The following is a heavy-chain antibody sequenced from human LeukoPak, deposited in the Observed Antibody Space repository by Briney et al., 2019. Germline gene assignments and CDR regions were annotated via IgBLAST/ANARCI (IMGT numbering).Heavy chain of an antibody. CDR1: GGSMTYGSYY. V-gene: IGHV4-61*02. J-gene: IGHJ5*02. D-gene: IGHD6-6*01. CDR2: IYISGST. Sequence: KPSETLSLTCSVSGGSMTYGSYYWSWIRQPAGKGLEWIGRIYISGSTNYNPSLESRVTISVDLSKNQFSLKLSSVTAADTAVYYCAGQNITPRPDWFDPWGQGTLVTVSS. CDR3: AGQNITPRPDWFDP.